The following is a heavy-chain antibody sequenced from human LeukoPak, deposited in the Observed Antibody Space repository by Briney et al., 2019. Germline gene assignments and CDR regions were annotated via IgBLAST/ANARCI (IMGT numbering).Heavy chain of an antibody. CDR3: ARESVGGGNWFDA. V-gene: IGHV1-2*02. CDR2: INPNSGGT. D-gene: IGHD2-15*01. Sequence: ASVKDTLMSSGYTFPGYYMHGVRQPPGQGLEWMGWINPNSGGTNYAQKFQGRVTMTRDTSISTAYMELSRLRSDDTAVYYCARESVGGGNWFDAWGEPWLLTVSS. J-gene: IGHJ5*01. CDR1: GYTFPGYY.